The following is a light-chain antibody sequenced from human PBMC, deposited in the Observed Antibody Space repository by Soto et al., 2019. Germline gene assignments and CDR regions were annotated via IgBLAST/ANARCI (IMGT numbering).Light chain of an antibody. CDR3: CAYAGSNIFV. Sequence: QSVLTQPPSASGSPGQSVTISCTGTSSDVGDNYVSWYQQHLGKAPKLIIYEVSQRPSGVPDRFSGSKSGNTASLAVSGLQTEDDADYYCCAYAGSNIFVFGSGTKVTVL. J-gene: IGLJ1*01. V-gene: IGLV2-8*01. CDR2: EVS. CDR1: SSDVGDNY.